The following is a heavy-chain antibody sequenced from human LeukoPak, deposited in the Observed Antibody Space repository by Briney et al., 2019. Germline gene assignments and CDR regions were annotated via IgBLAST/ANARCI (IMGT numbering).Heavy chain of an antibody. CDR1: GGTFSSYA. CDR3: ARDPRGIAAAGTGWFDP. D-gene: IGHD6-13*01. CDR2: NIPIFGIA. J-gene: IGHJ5*02. Sequence: SVKVSCKASGGTFSSYAISWVRQAPGQGLEWMGRNIPIFGIANYAQKFQGRVTITADKSTSTAYMELSSLRSEDTAVYYCARDPRGIAAAGTGWFDPWGQGTLVTVSS. V-gene: IGHV1-69*04.